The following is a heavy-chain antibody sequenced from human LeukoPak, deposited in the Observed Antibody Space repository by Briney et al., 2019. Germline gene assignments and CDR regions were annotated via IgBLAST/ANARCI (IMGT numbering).Heavy chain of an antibody. J-gene: IGHJ6*03. D-gene: IGHD2-2*02. CDR2: IWYDGSNK. CDR1: GFAFSSYG. Sequence: GGSLRLSCAASGFAFSSYGMHWVRQAPGKGLEWVAVIWYDGSNKYYADSVKGRFTISRDNSKNTLYLQMNSLRAEDTAVYYCARDADTPIYYYMDVSGKGTTVTVSS. CDR3: ARDADTPIYYYMDV. V-gene: IGHV3-33*01.